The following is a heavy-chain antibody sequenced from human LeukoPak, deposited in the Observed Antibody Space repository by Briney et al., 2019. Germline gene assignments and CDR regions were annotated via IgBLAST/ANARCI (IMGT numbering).Heavy chain of an antibody. Sequence: GGSLRLSCAATGFTFSNSGMSWVRQAPGKGLEWVSYIGKTSSTTYYADSVRGRFTISRDHAKNSLYLQMNTLRAEDTAVYYCARVSVTGSYLDYWGQGTLVTVSS. J-gene: IGHJ4*02. D-gene: IGHD3-9*01. CDR3: ARVSVTGSYLDY. CDR1: GFTFSNSG. V-gene: IGHV3-48*01. CDR2: IGKTSSTT.